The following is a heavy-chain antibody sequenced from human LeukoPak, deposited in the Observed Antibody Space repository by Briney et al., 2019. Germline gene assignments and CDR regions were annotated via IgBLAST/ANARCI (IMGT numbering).Heavy chain of an antibody. CDR3: AICRQQLGRYNWFDP. V-gene: IGHV1-18*01. D-gene: IGHD6-13*01. CDR2: ISAYNGNT. Sequence: GASVKVSCKASGYTFTSYGISWVRQAPGQGLEWMGWISAYNGNTNYAQKLQGRVTMTTDTSTSTAYMELRSLRSDDTAVYYCAICRQQLGRYNWFDPWGQGTLVTVSS. J-gene: IGHJ5*02. CDR1: GYTFTSYG.